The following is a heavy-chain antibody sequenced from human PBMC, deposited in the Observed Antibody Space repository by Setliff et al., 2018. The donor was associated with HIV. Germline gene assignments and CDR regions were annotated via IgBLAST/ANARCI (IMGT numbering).Heavy chain of an antibody. CDR2: INTNTGNT. CDR1: GYTFTDYA. V-gene: IGHV7-4-1*02. Sequence: GASVKVSCKASGYTFTDYAMNWVRQAPGQGLEWMGWINTNTGNTTYAQCFTGRFVFSLDTSVSTAYLQISSLKAEDTTVYYCARHPYSSGWYFYFDYWGQGTLVTVSS. CDR3: ARHPYSSGWYFYFDY. D-gene: IGHD6-19*01. J-gene: IGHJ4*02.